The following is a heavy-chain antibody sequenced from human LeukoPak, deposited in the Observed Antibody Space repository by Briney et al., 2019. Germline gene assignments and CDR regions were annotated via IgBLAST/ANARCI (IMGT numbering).Heavy chain of an antibody. J-gene: IGHJ4*02. V-gene: IGHV3-53*01. CDR3: ARDHSGYLTYYFNY. CDR2: IYSGGST. D-gene: IGHD3-22*01. CDR1: GFTVSSNY. Sequence: GGSLRLSCAASGFTVSSNYMSWVRQAPGKGLEWVSVIYSGGSTYYADSVKGRFTISRDNSKNTLYLQMNSLRAEDTAVYYCARDHSGYLTYYFNYWGQGTLVTVSS.